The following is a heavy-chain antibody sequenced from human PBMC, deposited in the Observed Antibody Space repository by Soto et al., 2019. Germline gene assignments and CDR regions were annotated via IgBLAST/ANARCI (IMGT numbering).Heavy chain of an antibody. V-gene: IGHV3-72*01. Sequence: EVQLVESGAGLVQPGGSLRLSCAASGFTFSAHYMDWVRQAPGKGLEWVGRIKNKANSYTTEYAASVEGRFTISREDSQNSLYLQMNSLKTEDTAVYYCARVSLVGPSGGRYFDYWGQGSQVAVSS. D-gene: IGHD1-26*01. CDR3: ARVSLVGPSGGRYFDY. CDR1: GFTFSAHY. J-gene: IGHJ4*02. CDR2: IKNKANSYTT.